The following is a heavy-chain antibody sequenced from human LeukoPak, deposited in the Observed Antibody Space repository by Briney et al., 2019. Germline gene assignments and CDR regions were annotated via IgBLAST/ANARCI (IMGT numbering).Heavy chain of an antibody. V-gene: IGHV4-59*01. CDR2: IYYSGST. CDR3: ARLVGATSNFDY. CDR1: GGSINNYY. Sequence: SETLSLTCTVSGGSINNYYWGWIRQPPGKGLEWIGYIYYSGSTNYSPSLKSRVTISVDTSKNQFSLKVSSVTAADTAVYYCARLVGATSNFDYWGQGTLVTVSS. J-gene: IGHJ4*02. D-gene: IGHD1-26*01.